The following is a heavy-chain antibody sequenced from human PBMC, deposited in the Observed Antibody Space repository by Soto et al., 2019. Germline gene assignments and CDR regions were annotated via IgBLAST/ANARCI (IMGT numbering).Heavy chain of an antibody. D-gene: IGHD2-21*02. V-gene: IGHV3-7*01. CDR3: ARAGYCGPGCYYYFDY. CDR1: GFTFGSYW. Sequence: GGSLRLSCAVSGFTFGSYWMNWVRLIPGKGLEWVAYIKPDGSATYYVDSVKGRFTISRDNAKNSLYLQTNSLGVEDTSVYYCARAGYCGPGCYYYFDYWGQGTLVTVSS. CDR2: IKPDGSAT. J-gene: IGHJ4*02.